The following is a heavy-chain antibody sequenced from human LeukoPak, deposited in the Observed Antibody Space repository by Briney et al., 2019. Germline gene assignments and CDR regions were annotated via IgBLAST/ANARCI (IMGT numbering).Heavy chain of an antibody. CDR2: ISNDGSNK. Sequence: PGRSLRLSCAASGFTFSSYGMHWVRQAPGKGLEWVAVISNDGSNKYYADSVKGRFTISRDNSKNTLYLQMNSLRAEDTAVYYCAKEGFDSWGQGTLVTVSS. CDR3: AKEGFDS. CDR1: GFTFSSYG. V-gene: IGHV3-30*18. J-gene: IGHJ4*02.